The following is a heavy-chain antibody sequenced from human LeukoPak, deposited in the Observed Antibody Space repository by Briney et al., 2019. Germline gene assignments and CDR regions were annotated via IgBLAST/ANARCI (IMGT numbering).Heavy chain of an antibody. CDR1: GGSISSGSYY. CDR2: IYTSGST. J-gene: IGHJ1*01. CDR3: ARDFVIAATTEYFQY. D-gene: IGHD6-13*01. Sequence: SQTLSLTCTVSGGSISSGSYYWSWIRQPAGKGLEWIGRIYTSGSTNYNPSLKSRVTISVDTSKNQFSLKLSSVTAADTPVYYCARDFVIAATTEYFQYWGQGTLVTVSS. V-gene: IGHV4-61*02.